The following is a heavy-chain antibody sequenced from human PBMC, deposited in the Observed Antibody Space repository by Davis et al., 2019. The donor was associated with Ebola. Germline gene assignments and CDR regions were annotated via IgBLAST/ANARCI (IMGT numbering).Heavy chain of an antibody. Sequence: PGGSLRLSCAAFEFTVSSNYMSWVRQAPGKGLEWVSVIYGGGNTFYADSVKGRFTIFRDNAKNSLYLQMNSLRGEDTALYYCAKGRTIPLALDFWGQGTLVTVSS. CDR3: AKGRTIPLALDF. D-gene: IGHD2-21*01. J-gene: IGHJ4*02. V-gene: IGHV3-53*05. CDR1: EFTVSSNY. CDR2: IYGGGNT.